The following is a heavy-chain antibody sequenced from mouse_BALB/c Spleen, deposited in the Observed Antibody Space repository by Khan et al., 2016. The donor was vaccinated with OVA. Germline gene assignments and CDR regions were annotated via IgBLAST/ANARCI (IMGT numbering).Heavy chain of an antibody. D-gene: IGHD1-1*01. J-gene: IGHJ3*01. CDR2: IDPTTGYT. V-gene: IGHV1-7*01. Sequence: QVQLQQSGAELAKPGASVKMSCKASGYTFTNYWMHWVKQRPGQGLEWIGYIDPTTGYTEYNQKFKDKATLTADKSSSTAYMQLSSLTSEDSAVYYCTGHGSTYTGFGYWGQGTLVTVSA. CDR3: TGHGSTYTGFGY. CDR1: GYTFTNYW.